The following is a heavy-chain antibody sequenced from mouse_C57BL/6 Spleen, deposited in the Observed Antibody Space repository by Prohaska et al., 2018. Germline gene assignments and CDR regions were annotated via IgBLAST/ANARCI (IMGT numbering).Heavy chain of an antibody. CDR3: AREDGYYPY. CDR1: TFTSYG. CDR2: MYPRSGNT. J-gene: IGHJ2*01. D-gene: IGHD2-3*01. V-gene: IGHV1-81*01. Sequence: TFTSYGISWVKQRTGQGLEWIVEMYPRSGNTYYNKKFKGKATLTADKSSITAYMEVRSLTAEDSAVYFCAREDGYYPYWGQGTTLTVSS.